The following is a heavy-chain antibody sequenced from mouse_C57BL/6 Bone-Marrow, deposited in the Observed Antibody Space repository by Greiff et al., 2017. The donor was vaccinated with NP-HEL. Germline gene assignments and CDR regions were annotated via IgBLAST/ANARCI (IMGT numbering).Heavy chain of an antibody. D-gene: IGHD2-4*01. J-gene: IGHJ2*01. V-gene: IGHV1-64*01. CDR2: IHPNSGST. CDR3: ARRKVGGDYDEGGY. Sequence: QVQLQQSGAELVKPGASVKLSCKASGYTFTSYWMHWVKQRPGQGLEWIGMIHPNSGSTNYNEKFKSKATLTVDKSSSTAYMQLSSLTSEDSAVYYCARRKVGGDYDEGGYWGQGTTLTVSS. CDR1: GYTFTSYW.